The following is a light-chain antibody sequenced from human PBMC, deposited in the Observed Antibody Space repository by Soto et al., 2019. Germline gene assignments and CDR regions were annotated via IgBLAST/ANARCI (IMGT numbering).Light chain of an antibody. J-gene: IGKJ4*01. CDR1: QNIDMY. CDR3: QQSYTSPPLT. CDR2: AAS. V-gene: IGKV1-39*01. Sequence: DILLTQSPSSLSASVGDRVTITCRASQNIDMYLSWYQQKPGRAPKLLIYAASTLQSGVPSRFSGSGSGTHFSLTISGLQPEDFATYFCQQSYTSPPLTFGAGTKVEI.